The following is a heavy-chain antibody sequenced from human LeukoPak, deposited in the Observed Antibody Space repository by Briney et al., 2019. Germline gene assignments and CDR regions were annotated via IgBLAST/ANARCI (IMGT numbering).Heavy chain of an antibody. V-gene: IGHV3-15*01. CDR2: IKSKIDGGTT. CDR3: ATPPHAVRGVS. Sequence: PGGSLRLSCAASASGFTFSSAWMSWVRQAPGKGLEWVGRIKSKIDGGTTDYAAPVIGRFTISRDDSKNTLHLQMDSLKTEDTGVYYCATPPHAVRGVSWGQGNLVTVSS. CDR1: GFTFSSAW. J-gene: IGHJ5*02. D-gene: IGHD3-10*01.